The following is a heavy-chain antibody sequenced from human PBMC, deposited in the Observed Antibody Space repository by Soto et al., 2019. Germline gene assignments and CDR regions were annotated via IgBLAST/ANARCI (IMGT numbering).Heavy chain of an antibody. CDR2: IIPIFGTA. CDR3: AGDGGRPSGGIHY. J-gene: IGHJ4*02. CDR1: GGTFSSYS. Sequence: QVQLVQSGAEVKKPGSSVKVSCKASGGTFSSYSINWVRQAPGQGLEWMGEIIPIFGTANYAQKFQGRVTITANESRSTAYMELSSLRSDDAAVYYCAGDGGRPSGGIHYWGQGKLVTASS. D-gene: IGHD1-26*01. V-gene: IGHV1-69*01.